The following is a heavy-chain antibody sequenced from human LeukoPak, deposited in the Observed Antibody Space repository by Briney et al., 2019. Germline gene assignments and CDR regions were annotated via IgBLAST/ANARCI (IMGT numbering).Heavy chain of an antibody. J-gene: IGHJ5*02. D-gene: IGHD3-10*01. V-gene: IGHV6-1*01. CDR3: ARASGPGSGWFDP. CDR2: TYYTSKWYN. Sequence: WXWIRQSXXXGXXWLGRTYYTSKWYNDFAVSVKSRITINADTSKNQFSLQLNSVTPEDTAIYYCARASGPGSGWFDPWGQGALVTVSS.